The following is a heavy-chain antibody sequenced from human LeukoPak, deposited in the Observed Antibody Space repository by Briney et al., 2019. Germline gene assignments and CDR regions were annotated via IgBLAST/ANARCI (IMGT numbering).Heavy chain of an antibody. Sequence: GGSLRLSCAGSEFTFSSCGMHWVRQAPGKGLEWVAVISYDGSNKYYADSVKGRFTISRDNSKNTLYLQMNSLRAEDTAVYYCAKDRPMTSWGQGTLVTVSS. V-gene: IGHV3-30*18. CDR2: ISYDGSNK. J-gene: IGHJ5*02. CDR1: EFTFSSCG. CDR3: AKDRPMTS.